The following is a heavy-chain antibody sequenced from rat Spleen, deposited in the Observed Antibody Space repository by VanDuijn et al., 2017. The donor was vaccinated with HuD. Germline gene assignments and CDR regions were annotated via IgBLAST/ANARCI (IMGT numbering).Heavy chain of an antibody. V-gene: IGHV5-22*01. CDR1: GFIFSDYY. CDR3: TRAGEQLD. CDR2: ISYEGSST. D-gene: IGHD1-2*01. J-gene: IGHJ3*01. Sequence: EVQLVESGGGLVQPGRSLKLSCAASGFIFSDYYMAWVRQAPKKGLEWVASISYEGSSTYYGDSVKGRFTISRDNAKSTLYLQMNSLRSEDTATYYCTRAGEQLDWGQGTLVTVSS.